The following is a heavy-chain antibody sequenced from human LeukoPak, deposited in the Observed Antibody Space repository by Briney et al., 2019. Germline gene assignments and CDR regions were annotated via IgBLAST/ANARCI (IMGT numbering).Heavy chain of an antibody. CDR3: ARPVYDILTGYPRGAFDI. V-gene: IGHV4-39*01. D-gene: IGHD3-9*01. J-gene: IGHJ3*02. Sequence: SETLSLTCTVSGGSISGSSYYWGWIRQPPGKGLEWIGSIYYSGSTYYNPSLKSRVTISVDTSKNQFSLKLSSVTAADTAVYYCARPVYDILTGYPRGAFDIWGQGTMVTVSS. CDR1: GGSISGSSYY. CDR2: IYYSGST.